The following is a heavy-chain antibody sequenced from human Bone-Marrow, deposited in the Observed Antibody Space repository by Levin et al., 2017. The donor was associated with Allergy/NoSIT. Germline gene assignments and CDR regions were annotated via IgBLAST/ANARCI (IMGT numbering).Heavy chain of an antibody. V-gene: IGHV1-2*02. CDR1: GYTFIGYY. Sequence: GESLKISCKASGYTFIGYYMHWVRQAPGQGLEWMGWINPDNGGTHSAEKFQGRVTMTRDTSINAVFLDLKSLTSDDTAVYFCARAVGRTGLQARLPWWFDAWGLGALVTVSS. CDR3: ARAVGRTGLQARLPWWFDA. J-gene: IGHJ5*02. CDR2: INPDNGGT. D-gene: IGHD6-6*01.